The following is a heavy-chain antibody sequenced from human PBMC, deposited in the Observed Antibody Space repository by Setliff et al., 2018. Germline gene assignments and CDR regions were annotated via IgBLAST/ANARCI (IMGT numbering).Heavy chain of an antibody. Sequence: SVNVSCKSSGGTFSSSGITWVRQAPGQGLQWLGRFIPILGATNYAQNFQGRVTITADESTSTGYMELRSLRSDDTAVYYCARELRSPYWHLDSWGQGTQVTVSS. CDR2: FIPILGAT. D-gene: IGHD3-16*01. CDR3: ARELRSPYWHLDS. V-gene: IGHV1-69*13. CDR1: GGTFSSSG. J-gene: IGHJ5*01.